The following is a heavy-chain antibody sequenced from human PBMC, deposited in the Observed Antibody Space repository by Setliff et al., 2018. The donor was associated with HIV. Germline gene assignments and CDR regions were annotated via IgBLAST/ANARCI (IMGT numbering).Heavy chain of an antibody. Sequence: KPSETLSLTCSVSGGSVSDSNVYWNWIRQSPGKGLEWIGNIYYDGSAYYNPSLKSRVTILIDTSTNQFSLKLSSVTASDTAVYYCARRVDGGLWNAYCYYGLDVWGQGTAVTVSS. D-gene: IGHD3-3*01. J-gene: IGHJ6*02. CDR1: GGSVSDSNVY. CDR2: IYYDGSA. CDR3: ARRVDGGLWNAYCYYGLDV. V-gene: IGHV4-39*01.